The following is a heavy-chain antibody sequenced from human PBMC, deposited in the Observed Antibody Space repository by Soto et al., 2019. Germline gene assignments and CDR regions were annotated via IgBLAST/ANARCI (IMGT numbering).Heavy chain of an antibody. D-gene: IGHD5-12*01. CDR1: GGSVSNNNW. J-gene: IGHJ4*02. CDR3: TKNSAYALDY. V-gene: IGHV4-4*02. Sequence: QVQLQESGPGLVKPSGTLSLSCAVSGGSVSNNNWWSWVRQSPGNGLEWIGEIHHSGGTSYNPSLESRATLSVDKSTNEFSLRLNYVTAADTAVYYCTKNSAYALDYWGRGILVTVSS. CDR2: IHHSGGT.